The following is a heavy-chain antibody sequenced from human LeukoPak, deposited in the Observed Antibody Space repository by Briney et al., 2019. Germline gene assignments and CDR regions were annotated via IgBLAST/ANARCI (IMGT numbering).Heavy chain of an antibody. J-gene: IGHJ4*02. CDR3: AKDSGYSYGEGYYFDY. V-gene: IGHV3-23*01. D-gene: IGHD5-18*01. CDR2: ISGSGGST. CDR1: GFTFSSYS. Sequence: AGGSLRLSCAASGFTFSSYSMSWVRQAPGKGLEWVSAISGSGGSTYYADSVKGRFTISRDNSKNTLYLQMNSLRAEDTAVYYCAKDSGYSYGEGYYFDYWGQGTLVTVSS.